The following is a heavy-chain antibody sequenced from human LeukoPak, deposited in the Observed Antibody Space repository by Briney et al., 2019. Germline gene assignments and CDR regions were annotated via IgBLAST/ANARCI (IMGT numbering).Heavy chain of an antibody. Sequence: ASVKVSCKASGYTFTSYGISWVRQAPGQGLEWMGWISAYNGNTNYAQKLQGRVTMTTDTSTSTAYMELRSLRSDDTAVYYCARDRAIQLWSKARQDYWGQGTLVTVSS. J-gene: IGHJ4*02. CDR2: ISAYNGNT. V-gene: IGHV1-18*01. D-gene: IGHD5-18*01. CDR3: ARDRAIQLWSKARQDY. CDR1: GYTFTSYG.